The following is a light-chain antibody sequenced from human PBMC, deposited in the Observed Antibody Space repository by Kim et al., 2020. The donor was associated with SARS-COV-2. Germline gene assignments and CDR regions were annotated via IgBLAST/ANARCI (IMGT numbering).Light chain of an antibody. CDR1: SGHSSYA. Sequence: QLVLTQSPSASASLGASVKLTCTLSSGHSSYAIAWHQQQPEKGPRYLMKLNSDGSHTKGDGSPDRFSGSSSGAERYLTISSLQSEDEADYYCPTWGTSTGYVFGCGTTVSDL. J-gene: IGLJ1*01. CDR2: LNSDGSH. V-gene: IGLV4-69*01. CDR3: PTWGTSTGYV.